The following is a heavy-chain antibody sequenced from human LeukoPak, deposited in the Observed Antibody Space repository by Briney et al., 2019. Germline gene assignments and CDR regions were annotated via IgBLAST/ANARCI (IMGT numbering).Heavy chain of an antibody. Sequence: GGSLRLSCATSGFTFTTYWMSWVRQAPGKGLEWVANIRQDGITKYYVDSVKGRFAVSRDNGIYSLFLQMNSLRAEDTAVYYCARGDGSSSGLYFDSWGRGTLVTVSS. V-gene: IGHV3-7*01. CDR3: ARGDGSSSGLYFDS. D-gene: IGHD6-6*01. CDR1: GFTFTTYW. CDR2: IRQDGITK. J-gene: IGHJ4*02.